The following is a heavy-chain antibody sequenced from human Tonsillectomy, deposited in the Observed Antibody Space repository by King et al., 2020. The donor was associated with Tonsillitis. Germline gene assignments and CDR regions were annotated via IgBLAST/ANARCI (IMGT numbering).Heavy chain of an antibody. CDR3: ARDGAGGDGIYGMDV. CDR2: IYYSGST. J-gene: IGHJ6*02. V-gene: IGHV4-30-4*07. Sequence: QLQESGPGLVKPSQTLSLTCAVSGGSISSGGYSWSWIRQPPGKGLEWIGYIYYSGSTYYNPSLKSRVTISVDTSKNQFSLKLSSVTAADTAVYYCARDGAGGDGIYGMDVWGQGTTVTVSS. D-gene: IGHD3-10*01. CDR1: GGSISSGGYS.